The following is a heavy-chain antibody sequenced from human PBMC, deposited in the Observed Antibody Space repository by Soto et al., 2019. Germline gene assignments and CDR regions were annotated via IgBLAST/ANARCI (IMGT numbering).Heavy chain of an antibody. D-gene: IGHD2-2*01. Sequence: QVQLVESGGGVVQPGRSLRLSCAASGFTFSSYAMHWVRQAPGKGLEWVAVISYDGSNKYYAESVKGRFTISRDNSKNTLYLQMNSLRAEDTAVYYCARDAGYCSSTSCYRRHYYYGMDVWGQGTTVTVSS. CDR2: ISYDGSNK. J-gene: IGHJ6*02. V-gene: IGHV3-30-3*01. CDR1: GFTFSSYA. CDR3: ARDAGYCSSTSCYRRHYYYGMDV.